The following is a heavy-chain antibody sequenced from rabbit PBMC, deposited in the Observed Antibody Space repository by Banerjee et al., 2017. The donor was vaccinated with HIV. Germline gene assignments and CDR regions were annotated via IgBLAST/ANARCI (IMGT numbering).Heavy chain of an antibody. CDR3: ARGKYGSSRGDL. CDR2: IYAGSSGSA. CDR1: GIDFSSYYY. D-gene: IGHD1-1*01. Sequence: QEQLEESGGDLVKPGGTLTLTCKASGIDFSSYYYMCWVRQAPGKGLEWIGCIYAGSSGSAYYASWAKGRFTISKTSSTTVTLQMTRLTVADTATYFCARGKYGSSRGDLWGQGTLVTVS. J-gene: IGHJ4*01. V-gene: IGHV1S45*01.